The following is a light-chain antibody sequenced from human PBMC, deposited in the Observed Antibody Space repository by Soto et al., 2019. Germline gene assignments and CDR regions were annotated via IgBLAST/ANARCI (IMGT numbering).Light chain of an antibody. Sequence: QSALTQPASVSGSPGQSITISCTGTSSDVGSYNYVSWYQQHPGKAPKLMIYEVSDRPSGISSRFSGSKSGNTASLTISGLQAEDEADYYCCSYAGSYTLYVFGTGTKVTVL. CDR2: EVS. CDR3: CSYAGSYTLYV. V-gene: IGLV2-14*01. CDR1: SSDVGSYNY. J-gene: IGLJ1*01.